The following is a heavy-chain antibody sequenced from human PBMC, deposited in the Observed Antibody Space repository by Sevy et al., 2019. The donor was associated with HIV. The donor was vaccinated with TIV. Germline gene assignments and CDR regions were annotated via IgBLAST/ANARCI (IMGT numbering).Heavy chain of an antibody. CDR2: ISFDGNSK. V-gene: IGHV3-30*03. CDR3: AESYASGNYYNVAKDS. CDR1: GFTFNTYG. D-gene: IGHD3-10*01. Sequence: GGSLRLSCAASGFTFNTYGMHWVRQAPGKGLEWVAVISFDGNSKDYADSVKGRLTISRDNSKNTLYLQMNSLRAEDTAVYYCAESYASGNYYNVAKDSWGQGTLVTVSS. J-gene: IGHJ4*02.